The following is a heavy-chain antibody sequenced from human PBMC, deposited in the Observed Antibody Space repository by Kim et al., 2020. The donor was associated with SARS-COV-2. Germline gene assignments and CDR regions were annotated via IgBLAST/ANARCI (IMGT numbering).Heavy chain of an antibody. Sequence: ADSVKGRLTISRDNSKNTLYLQMSSLRAEDTAVYYCAKSYDTSAWGYFDFWGQGTLVTVSS. V-gene: IGHV3-23*01. CDR3: AKSYDTSAWGYFDF. D-gene: IGHD3-22*01. J-gene: IGHJ4*02.